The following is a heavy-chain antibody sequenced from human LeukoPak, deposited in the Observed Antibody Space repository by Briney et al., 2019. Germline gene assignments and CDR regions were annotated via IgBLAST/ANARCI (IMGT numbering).Heavy chain of an antibody. J-gene: IGHJ3*02. CDR1: GYTFTNYD. CDR3: ARGNRLYSSSWSSLPFDI. V-gene: IGHV1-8*01. D-gene: IGHD6-13*01. CDR2: MNPRSGYT. Sequence: ASVKVSCKASGYTFTNYDINWVRQATGQGREWRGWMNPRSGYTGYLQKFQGRVTMTGSTSISTAYLELNSLTSEHTAVYYCARGNRLYSSSWSSLPFDIWGQGSMVTVSS.